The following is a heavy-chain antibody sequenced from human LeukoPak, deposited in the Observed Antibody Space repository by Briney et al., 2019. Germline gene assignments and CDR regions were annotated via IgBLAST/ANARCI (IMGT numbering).Heavy chain of an antibody. CDR3: ARLYCSGGSCYYYYFDY. CDR1: GFTFSSYE. D-gene: IGHD2-15*01. CDR2: ISSSGSTI. V-gene: IGHV3-48*03. Sequence: GGSLRLSCAASGFTFSSYEMNWVRQAPGKGLEWVSYISSSGSTIYYADSVKGRFTTSRDNAKNSLYLQMNSLRAEDTAVYYCARLYCSGGSCYYYYFDYWGQGTLVTVSS. J-gene: IGHJ4*02.